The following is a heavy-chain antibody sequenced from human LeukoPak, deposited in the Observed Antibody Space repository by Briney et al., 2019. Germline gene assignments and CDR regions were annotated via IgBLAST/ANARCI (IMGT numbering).Heavy chain of an antibody. J-gene: IGHJ6*04. CDR2: ISSSSSYI. D-gene: IGHD3-10*02. CDR3: AELGITMIGGV. V-gene: IGHV3-21*01. Sequence: GGSLRLSCAASGFTFSNRMNWVRQAPGKGLEWVSSISSSSSYIYYADSVKGRFTISRDNAKNSLYLQMNSLRAEDTAVYYCAELGITMIGGVWGKGTTVTISS. CDR1: GFTFSNR.